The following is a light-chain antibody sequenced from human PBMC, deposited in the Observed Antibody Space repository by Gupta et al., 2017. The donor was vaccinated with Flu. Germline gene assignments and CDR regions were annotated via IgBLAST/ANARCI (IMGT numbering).Light chain of an antibody. CDR3: QQYGSSPLS. Sequence: EIVLTQSPVTLSLSPGERATLSCRASQSVRGSYLAWYRQKPGQAPRLLIYDASSRATGIPDRFSGSGSGTDFTLTISSLEPEDVAVYYCQQYGSSPLSFGQGTKLEIK. V-gene: IGKV3-20*01. CDR1: QSVRGSY. CDR2: DAS. J-gene: IGKJ2*03.